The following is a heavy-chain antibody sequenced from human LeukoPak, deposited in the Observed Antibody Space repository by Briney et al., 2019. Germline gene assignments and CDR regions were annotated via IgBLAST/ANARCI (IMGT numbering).Heavy chain of an antibody. CDR1: GGSISSYY. D-gene: IGHD3-9*01. CDR3: ATSRVRYFDWFPGSAAFDI. CDR2: IYYSGST. V-gene: IGHV4-59*01. J-gene: IGHJ3*02. Sequence: PSETLSLTCTVAGGSISSYYWSWIRQPPGKGLEWIGYIYYSGSTNYNPSLKSRVTISVDTSKNQFSLKLSSVTAADTAVYYCATSRVRYFDWFPGSAAFDIWGQGTMVTVSS.